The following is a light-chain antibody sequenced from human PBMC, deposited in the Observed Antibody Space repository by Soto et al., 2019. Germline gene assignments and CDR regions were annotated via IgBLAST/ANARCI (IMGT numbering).Light chain of an antibody. Sequence: SALAQPASVSGSPEQSVTISCTGTSSDVGTYNLVSWYQQHPGKAPKLIIYEVTERPSGVSNRFSGSKFGNTASLTISGLLPEDEADYYCCSYGGSSALPYVFGTGTRSPS. CDR3: CSYGGSSALPYV. V-gene: IGLV2-23*02. CDR2: EVT. CDR1: SSDVGTYNL. J-gene: IGLJ1*01.